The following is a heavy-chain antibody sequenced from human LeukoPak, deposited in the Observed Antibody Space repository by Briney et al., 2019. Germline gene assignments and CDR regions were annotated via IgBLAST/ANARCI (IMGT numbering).Heavy chain of an antibody. Sequence: SETLSLTCTVSGGSISSYYWSWIRQPPGKGLEWIGYIYYSGSTNYNPSLKSRVTISVDTSKNQFSLKLSSVTAADTAVYYCASRRDGYNPYYYGMDVWGQGTTVTVSS. J-gene: IGHJ6*02. D-gene: IGHD5-24*01. CDR3: ASRRDGYNPYYYGMDV. V-gene: IGHV4-59*01. CDR2: IYYSGST. CDR1: GGSISSYY.